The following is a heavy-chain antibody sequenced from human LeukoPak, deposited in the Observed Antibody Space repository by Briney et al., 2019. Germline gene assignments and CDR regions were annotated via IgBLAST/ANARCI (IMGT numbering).Heavy chain of an antibody. CDR2: IKEDGSEK. CDR3: AREGVGPCGSCYS. V-gene: IGHV3-7*05. D-gene: IGHD2-15*01. Sequence: GGSLRLSCATSGFSSSSYWMSWVRQAPGKGLEWLANIKEDGSEKHYVDSLKGRFTISRDNAKKSLYLQMNSLRAEDTAVYYCAREGVGPCGSCYSWGQGTLVTVSS. J-gene: IGHJ5*02. CDR1: GFSSSSYW.